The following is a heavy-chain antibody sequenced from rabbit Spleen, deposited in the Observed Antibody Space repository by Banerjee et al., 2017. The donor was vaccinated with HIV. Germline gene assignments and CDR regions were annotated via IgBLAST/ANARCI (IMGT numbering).Heavy chain of an antibody. D-gene: IGHD8-1*01. CDR1: GFSFSSSYW. V-gene: IGHV1S45*01. Sequence: QEQLEESGGDLVKPEGSLTLTCTASGFSFSSSYWICWVRQAPGKRLEWIACIYAGSSGSTYYASWAKGRFTISKTSSTTVTLQMTSLTAADTATYFCARTGSSWSLNLWGPGTLVTVS. CDR2: IYAGSSGST. CDR3: ARTGSSWSLNL. J-gene: IGHJ4*01.